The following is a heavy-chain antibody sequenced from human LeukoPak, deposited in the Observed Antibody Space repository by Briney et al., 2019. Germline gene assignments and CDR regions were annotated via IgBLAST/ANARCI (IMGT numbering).Heavy chain of an antibody. D-gene: IGHD4-17*01. CDR3: ARGYGDDGTDYYYMDV. CDR2: ISSSGSTI. Sequence: PGGSLRLSCAASGFTFSDYYMSWIRQAPGKGLEWVLYISSSGSTIYYADAVKGRFTISRDNAKNSLYLQMNSLRVEDTAVYYCARGYGDDGTDYYYMDVWGKGTTVTVSS. J-gene: IGHJ6*03. CDR1: GFTFSDYY. V-gene: IGHV3-11*01.